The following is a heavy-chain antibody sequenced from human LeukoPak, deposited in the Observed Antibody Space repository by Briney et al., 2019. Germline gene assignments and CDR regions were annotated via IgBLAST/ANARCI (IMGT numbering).Heavy chain of an antibody. Sequence: ASVKVSCKASGYTFTSYGISWVRQAPGQGLEWMGWISAYNGNTNYAQKLQGRVTIITDNSTNTAYMELRSLSTDDPAEDYGARNPERTAKHGWYDYGGQGTVVSVSS. V-gene: IGHV1-18*01. J-gene: IGHJ4*02. CDR2: ISAYNGNT. D-gene: IGHD6-19*01. CDR3: ARNPERTAKHGWYDY. CDR1: GYTFTSYG.